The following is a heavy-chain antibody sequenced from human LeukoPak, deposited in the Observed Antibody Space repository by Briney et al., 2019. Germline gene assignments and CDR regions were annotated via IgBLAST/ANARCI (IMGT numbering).Heavy chain of an antibody. D-gene: IGHD2-2*01. Sequence: PGGSLRLSCAASGFTFSSYGMHWVRQAPGKGLEWVAFIRYDGSNKYYADSVKGRFTISRDNSKNTLYLQMNSLRAEDTAVYYCANSGRYCSSTSCYETEYFQHWGQGTLVTVSS. V-gene: IGHV3-30*02. J-gene: IGHJ1*01. CDR3: ANSGRYCSSTSCYETEYFQH. CDR2: IRYDGSNK. CDR1: GFTFSSYG.